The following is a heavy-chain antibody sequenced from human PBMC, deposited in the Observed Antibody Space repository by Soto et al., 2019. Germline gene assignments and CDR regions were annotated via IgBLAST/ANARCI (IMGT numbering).Heavy chain of an antibody. V-gene: IGHV1-18*01. CDR2: ISAYNCNT. CDR3: ASDVPTVTRGGPDY. Sequence: QVQLVQSGAEVKKPGASVKVSCKASGYIFTKYGISWVRQAPGQGLEWMGWISAYNCNTNYAQKLLGRVTMTTDTSTSTAYMELMSLTSDDTDVYYCASDVPTVTRGGPDYWGQGSLVTVSS. CDR1: GYIFTKYG. J-gene: IGHJ4*02. D-gene: IGHD4-17*01.